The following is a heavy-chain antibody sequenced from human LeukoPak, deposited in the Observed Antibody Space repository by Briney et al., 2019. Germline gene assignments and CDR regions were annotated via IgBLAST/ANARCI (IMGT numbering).Heavy chain of an antibody. D-gene: IGHD3-3*01. CDR2: IYSGGST. J-gene: IGHJ1*01. Sequence: GGSLRLSCAASGFTVSSNYMGWVRQAPGKGLEWGSVIYSGGSTYYADSVKGRFTISRDHSKNTLYLQMNSLRAEDTAVYYCASGSPTYYDFWSGYYNAEYFQHWGQGTLVTVSS. CDR3: ASGSPTYYDFWSGYYNAEYFQH. CDR1: GFTVSSNY. V-gene: IGHV3-53*01.